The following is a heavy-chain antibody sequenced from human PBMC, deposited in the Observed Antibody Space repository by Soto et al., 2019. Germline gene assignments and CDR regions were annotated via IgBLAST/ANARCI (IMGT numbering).Heavy chain of an antibody. CDR2: IYWDDDK. D-gene: IGHD1-26*01. Sequence: QITLKESGPPLVKPTQTLTLTCTFSGFSLSTSGVGVGWIRQPPGKALEWLALIYWDDDKRYSPSLKSRLTITKDTPKNPVVITMTHRDPVETATYYCAQRRIAGTKTNWFDPWGQGTLVTVSS. J-gene: IGHJ5*02. V-gene: IGHV2-5*02. CDR3: AQRRIAGTKTNWFDP. CDR1: GFSLSTSGVG.